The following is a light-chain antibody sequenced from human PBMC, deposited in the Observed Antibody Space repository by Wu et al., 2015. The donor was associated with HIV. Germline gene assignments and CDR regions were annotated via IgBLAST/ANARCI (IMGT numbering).Light chain of an antibody. CDR2: DAS. CDR3: QQLNSYPLT. Sequence: IQLTQSPSSLSASIGDRVTITCRASQDVTTYLARYQQTPGKAPKVLIYDASTLQSGVPSRFRGSGSGAEFTLTISGLQREDFATYYCQQLNSYPLTFGQGTRLEIK. CDR1: QDVTTY. V-gene: IGKV1-9*01. J-gene: IGKJ5*01.